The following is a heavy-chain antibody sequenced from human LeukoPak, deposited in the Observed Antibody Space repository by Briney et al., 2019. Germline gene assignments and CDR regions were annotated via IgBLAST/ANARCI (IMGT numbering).Heavy chain of an antibody. CDR3: TRDLMGATSDAFDI. V-gene: IGHV3-48*03. J-gene: IGHJ3*02. CDR1: GFIFSTYE. D-gene: IGHD1-26*01. CDR2: ISSSGSTT. Sequence: GGSLRLSCVGTGFIFSTYEVNWVRQAPGKGLEWVAYISSSGSTTSYAGSVAGRFLISRDNTKNSLYLQMSSLRAEDTALYYCTRDLMGATSDAFDIWGQGTLVTVSS.